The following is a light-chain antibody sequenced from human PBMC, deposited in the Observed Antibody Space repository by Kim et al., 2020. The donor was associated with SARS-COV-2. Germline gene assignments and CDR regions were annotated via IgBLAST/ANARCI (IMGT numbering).Light chain of an antibody. J-gene: IGKJ1*01. CDR2: GAS. V-gene: IGKV3-20*01. Sequence: IVMKQSPGTLSLSPGERATLSCRTSQSGSSSYLSWYQLKPGQAPRLLIYGASSSATGIQDRFSGSGSGTDFTLTISRLETEDVAVYYCQQYSSSPRTFGQGTKVDIK. CDR1: QSGSSSY. CDR3: QQYSSSPRT.